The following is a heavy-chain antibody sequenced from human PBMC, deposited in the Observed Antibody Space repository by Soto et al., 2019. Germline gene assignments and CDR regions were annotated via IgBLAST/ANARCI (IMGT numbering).Heavy chain of an antibody. CDR3: ASYANYNHY. J-gene: IGHJ4*02. Sequence: SETLSLTCTVSGGSISSYYWSWIRQPPGKGLEWIGYVYYSGSTNYNPSLKSRVTISVDTSKNQFSLKLSSVTAADTAVYYCASYANYNHYWGQGTLVTVSS. D-gene: IGHD4-4*01. CDR2: VYYSGST. V-gene: IGHV4-59*01. CDR1: GGSISSYY.